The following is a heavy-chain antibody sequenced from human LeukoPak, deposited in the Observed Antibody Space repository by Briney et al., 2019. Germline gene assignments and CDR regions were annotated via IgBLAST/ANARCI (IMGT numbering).Heavy chain of an antibody. CDR1: GYSFPSYG. CDR2: ISPYNDNT. V-gene: IGHV1-18*01. Sequence: ASVKVSCKASGYSFPSYGISWVRQAPGQGPEWMGWISPYNDNTNYAQKLQGRATLTTDTSTSTAYMELRSLRSDDTAVHYCARHFYGSGTYYHFDYWGQGTLVTVSS. J-gene: IGHJ4*02. CDR3: ARHFYGSGTYYHFDY. D-gene: IGHD3-10*01.